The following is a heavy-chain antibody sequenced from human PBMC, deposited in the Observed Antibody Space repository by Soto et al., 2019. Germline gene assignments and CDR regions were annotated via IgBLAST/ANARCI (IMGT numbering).Heavy chain of an antibody. Sequence: VGPRRLSCGASGFGFSTHALSWVRQAPGKGLEWLSSITNTGITTHYADSVKGRFTISRENSRNTLHLQMNNLRVDDTAVYYCAKGFDYGDTKHIDHWGQGTLVTVSS. J-gene: IGHJ4*02. CDR2: ITNTGITT. D-gene: IGHD4-17*01. V-gene: IGHV3-23*01. CDR3: AKGFDYGDTKHIDH. CDR1: GFGFSTHA.